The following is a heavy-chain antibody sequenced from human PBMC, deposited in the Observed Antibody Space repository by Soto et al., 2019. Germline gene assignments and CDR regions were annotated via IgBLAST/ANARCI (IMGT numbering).Heavy chain of an antibody. V-gene: IGHV1-46*01. CDR2: INPSAGST. CDR3: TSYRLDS. Sequence: ASVKVSCKASGYAFSSPYIHWVRQAPGQGPEWMGRINPSAGSTTYAQKFQGRVTMTRDTSTSTVYMELSSLRSEDTAVYYCTSYRLDSWGQGTPVTSPQ. D-gene: IGHD3-16*01. CDR1: GYAFSSPY. J-gene: IGHJ4*02.